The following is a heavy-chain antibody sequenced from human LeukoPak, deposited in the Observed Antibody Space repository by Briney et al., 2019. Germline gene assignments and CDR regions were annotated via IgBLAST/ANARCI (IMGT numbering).Heavy chain of an antibody. D-gene: IGHD5-24*01. V-gene: IGHV4-39*07. CDR3: ASEMATTPWFDY. Sequence: SETLSLTCTVSGGSISSSSYYWGWIRQPPGKGLEWIGSIYYSGSTYYNPSLKSRVTISVDTSKNQFSLKLSSVTAADTAVYYCASEMATTPWFDYWGQGTLVTVSS. CDR1: GGSISSSSYY. J-gene: IGHJ4*02. CDR2: IYYSGST.